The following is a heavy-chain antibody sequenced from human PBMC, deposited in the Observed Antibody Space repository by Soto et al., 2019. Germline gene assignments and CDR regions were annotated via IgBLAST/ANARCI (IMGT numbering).Heavy chain of an antibody. CDR1: GCTFNKYA. J-gene: IGHJ4*02. CDR3: EKTTGVITVITSFDH. D-gene: IGHD3-16*01. Sequence: QPXGWLGRACIASGCTFNKYALAGVRQAAGKGLEWVSAISGSGASTYDADSVKGRFTISRDNSNNTLYLQMNSLRAEDTAVYYCEKTTGVITVITSFDHWGQGTPVTVYS. V-gene: IGHV3-23*01. CDR2: ISGSGAST.